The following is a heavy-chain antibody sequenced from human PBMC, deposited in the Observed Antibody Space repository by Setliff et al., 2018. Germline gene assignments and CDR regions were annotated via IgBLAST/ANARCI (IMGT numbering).Heavy chain of an antibody. CDR1: GYTFTSYG. J-gene: IGHJ3*01. V-gene: IGHV1-18*01. Sequence: ASVKVSCKTSGYTFTSYGFSWVQQAPGQGLEWMGWISAYNGNTNYGQKYQGRVTMTTDTSTNTVYMELRSLRSDDTAVYFCVREYSGGGLMWGQGTMVTVSS. CDR3: VREYSGGGLM. CDR2: ISAYNGNT. D-gene: IGHD6-19*01.